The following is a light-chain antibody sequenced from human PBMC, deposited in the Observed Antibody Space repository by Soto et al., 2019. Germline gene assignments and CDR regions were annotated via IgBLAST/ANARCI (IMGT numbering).Light chain of an antibody. V-gene: IGLV2-14*01. CDR3: SSYTSSSPHVV. J-gene: IGLJ2*01. Sequence: QSALTQPASVSGSPGQSITISCTGTSSDVGGYNYVSWYQQHPGKAPKLMIYDVSNRRSGVSNRFSGSKSGNTASLTISGLQAEDEADYYCSSYTSSSPHVVFGGGTKLTVL. CDR1: SSDVGGYNY. CDR2: DVS.